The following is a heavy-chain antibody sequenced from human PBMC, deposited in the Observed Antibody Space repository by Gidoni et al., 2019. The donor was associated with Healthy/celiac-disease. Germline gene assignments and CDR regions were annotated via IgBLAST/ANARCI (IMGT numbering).Heavy chain of an antibody. D-gene: IGHD2-15*01. V-gene: IGHV3-23*01. Sequence: EVQLLESGGGLVQPGGSLRLSCAASGFTFSSYAMIWVRQAPGKGLEWVSAISGSGGSTYYADSVKGRFTISRDNSKNTLYLQMNSLRAEDTAVYYCAKNGVVVVAATPNCFDPWGQGTLVTVSS. CDR2: ISGSGGST. J-gene: IGHJ5*02. CDR1: GFTFSSYA. CDR3: AKNGVVVVAATPNCFDP.